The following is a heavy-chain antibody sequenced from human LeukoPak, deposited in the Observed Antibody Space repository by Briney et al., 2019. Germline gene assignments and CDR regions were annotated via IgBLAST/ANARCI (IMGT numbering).Heavy chain of an antibody. CDR2: IYTSGTT. D-gene: IGHD6-13*01. V-gene: IGHV4-59*10. J-gene: IGHJ4*02. Sequence: PSETLSLTCAVYGGSFSGFYWSWIRQPAGKGLEWIGRIYTSGTTNYNPSLKSRVTMSVDTSKNQFSLKLSSVTAADTAVYYCARLRAAAGPYYFDYWGQGTLATVSS. CDR3: ARLRAAAGPYYFDY. CDR1: GGSFSGFY.